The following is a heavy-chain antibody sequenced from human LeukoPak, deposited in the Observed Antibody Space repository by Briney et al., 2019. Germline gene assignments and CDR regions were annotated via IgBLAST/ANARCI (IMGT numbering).Heavy chain of an antibody. J-gene: IGHJ4*02. V-gene: IGHV3-9*01. CDR3: AKDRG. Sequence: PGGSLRLSCAASGSTFDDYAMHWVRQAPGKGLEWVSGISWNSGSIGYADSVKGRFTISRDNAKNSLYLQMNSLRAEDTALYYCAKDRGWGQGTLVTVSP. CDR1: GSTFDDYA. CDR2: ISWNSGSI.